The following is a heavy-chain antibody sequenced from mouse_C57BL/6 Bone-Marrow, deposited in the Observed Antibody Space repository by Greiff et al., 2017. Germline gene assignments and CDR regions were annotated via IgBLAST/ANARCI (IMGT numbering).Heavy chain of an antibody. J-gene: IGHJ1*03. CDR2: IDPEDGDT. CDR3: ARTTVVSHGWYCDV. Sequence: VQLQQSGAELVKPGASVKLSCTASGFNIKDYYMHWVKQRTEQGLEWIGRIDPEDGDTKYAPKFQGKATITAATSSNTAYLQLSSLTSEDTAVYDCARTTVVSHGWYCDVWGTGTTVTVSS. CDR1: GFNIKDYY. D-gene: IGHD1-1*01. V-gene: IGHV14-2*01.